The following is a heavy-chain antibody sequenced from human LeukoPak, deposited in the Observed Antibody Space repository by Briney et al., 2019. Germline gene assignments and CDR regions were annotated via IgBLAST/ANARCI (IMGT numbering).Heavy chain of an antibody. V-gene: IGHV1-18*01. CDR3: ARGCRSYYGSGSCLSY. D-gene: IGHD3-10*01. J-gene: IGHJ4*02. CDR1: GYTFTSYG. Sequence: ASVKVSCKASGYTFTSYGISWVRQAPGQGLEWMGWISAYNGNTNYAQKLQGRVTMTTDTSTSTAYMELRSLRSDDTAVYHCARGCRSYYGSGSCLSYWGQGTLVTVSS. CDR2: ISAYNGNT.